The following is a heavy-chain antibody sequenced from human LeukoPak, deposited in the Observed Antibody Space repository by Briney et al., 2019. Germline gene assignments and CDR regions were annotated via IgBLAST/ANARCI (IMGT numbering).Heavy chain of an antibody. V-gene: IGHV3-23*01. CDR3: AKLVGVSDY. CDR2: ISASGGGT. J-gene: IGHJ4*02. D-gene: IGHD3-10*01. CDR1: GFTLSNYA. Sequence: GGSLRLSCAAYGFTLSNYALIWVRQAPGKGLEWVSTISASGGGTFYADSVRGRFTISRDNSKNTLYLQMNSLRAEDTAVYYCAKLVGVSDYWGQGTLVTVSS.